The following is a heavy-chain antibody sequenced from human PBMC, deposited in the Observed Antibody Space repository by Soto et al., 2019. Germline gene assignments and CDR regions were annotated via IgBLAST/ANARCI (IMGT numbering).Heavy chain of an antibody. J-gene: IGHJ4*02. V-gene: IGHV4-34*01. CDR1: GGSFSGYY. CDR2: INHSGST. Sequence: SETLSLTCAVYGGSFSGYYWSWIRQPPGKGLEWIGEINHSGSTNYNPSLKSRVTISVDTSKNQFSLKLSSVTAADTAVYYCARAVEVATTPSIDYWGQGTLVTVSS. D-gene: IGHD5-12*01. CDR3: ARAVEVATTPSIDY.